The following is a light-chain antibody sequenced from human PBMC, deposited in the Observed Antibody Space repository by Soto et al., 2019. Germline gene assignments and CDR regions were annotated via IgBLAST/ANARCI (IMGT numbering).Light chain of an antibody. V-gene: IGLV1-40*01. CDR3: QSYDRSQSDYV. CDR2: DNT. Sequence: QSVLTQPPSVSGAPGQRVTISCTGSSSNIGAGYDVHWYQHLPGTAPNLLIYDNTNRPSGVPDRFSGSKSGTSASLAITGLQAEDEADYYCQSYDRSQSDYVFGSGTQLTVL. CDR1: SSNIGAGYD. J-gene: IGLJ1*01.